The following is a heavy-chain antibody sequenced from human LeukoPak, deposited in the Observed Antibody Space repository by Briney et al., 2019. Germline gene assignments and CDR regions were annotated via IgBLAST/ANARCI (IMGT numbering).Heavy chain of an antibody. CDR1: GLNFDDSA. V-gene: IGHV3-43*02. CDR2: ISADGGST. J-gene: IGHJ4*02. Sequence: GGSLRLSCVASGLNFDDSAMHWVRQAPGKGLEWVSLISADGGSTFSADSVKGRFSISRDNSKSSLYLQMNSLRSEDTAMYYCAKESGKFDYWGQGTLVAVSS. CDR3: AKESGKFDY.